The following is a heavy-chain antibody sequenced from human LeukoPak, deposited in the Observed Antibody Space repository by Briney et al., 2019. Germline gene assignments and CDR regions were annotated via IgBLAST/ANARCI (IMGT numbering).Heavy chain of an antibody. D-gene: IGHD1-26*01. J-gene: IGHJ4*02. CDR2: ISYDGINK. Sequence: GGSLRLSCAASGFTFSSYWMHWVRQAPGKGLEWVAVISYDGINKYYADSVKGRFTISRDNSKNTLYLQMSSLRGEDTAIYYCAKELQWQLRSYHFDYWGQGTLVTVSS. CDR1: GFTFSSYW. V-gene: IGHV3-30*18. CDR3: AKELQWQLRSYHFDY.